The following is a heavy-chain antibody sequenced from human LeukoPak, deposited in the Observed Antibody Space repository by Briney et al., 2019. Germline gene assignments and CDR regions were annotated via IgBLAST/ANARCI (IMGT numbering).Heavy chain of an antibody. D-gene: IGHD2-15*01. CDR2: INSDGRST. CDR1: GFTFSSYW. V-gene: IGHV3-74*01. Sequence: GGSLRLSCAASGFTFSSYWMHWVRQAPGKGLVWVSRINSDGRSTSSADSVKGRFTISRDNAKNTLYLQMNSLRTEDTAVYYCARDQLYCSGGICYFDYWGQGTLVTVSS. J-gene: IGHJ4*02. CDR3: ARDQLYCSGGICYFDY.